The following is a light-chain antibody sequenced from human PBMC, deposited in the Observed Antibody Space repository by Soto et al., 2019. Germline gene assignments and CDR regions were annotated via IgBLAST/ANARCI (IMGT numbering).Light chain of an antibody. J-gene: IGLJ2*01. V-gene: IGLV1-44*01. CDR1: SSNIGSNT. CDR3: AAWDHSLNGVV. Sequence: QAVVTQPPSASGTPGQRVTISCTGRSSNIGSNTVNWYQQLPGTAPKLLIYSNNQRPSGVPDRFSGSKSGTSASLAISGLQTEDEADYYCAAWDHSLNGVVFGGGTKLTVL. CDR2: SNN.